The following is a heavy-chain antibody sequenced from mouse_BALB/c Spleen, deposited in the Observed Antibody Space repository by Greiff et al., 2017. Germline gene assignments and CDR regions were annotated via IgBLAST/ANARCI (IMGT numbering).Heavy chain of an antibody. D-gene: IGHD2-12*01. CDR2: IWTGGGT. CDR3: VRGDYSYDFAY. CDR1: GFSLTSYD. Sequence: VQGVESGPGLVAPSQSLSITCTVSGFSLTSYDISWVRQPPGKGLEWLGVIWTGGGTNYNSAFMSRLSISNDNSKSQVFLKMNSMQTDDTAIYYCVRGDYSYDFAYWGQGTLVTVSA. V-gene: IGHV2-9-2*01. J-gene: IGHJ3*01.